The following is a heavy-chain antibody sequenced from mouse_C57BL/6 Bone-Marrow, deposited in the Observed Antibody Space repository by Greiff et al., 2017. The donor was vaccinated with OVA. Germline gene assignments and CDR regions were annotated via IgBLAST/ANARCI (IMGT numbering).Heavy chain of an antibody. D-gene: IGHD1-1*01. V-gene: IGHV5-9*01. Sequence: DVMLVESGGGLVKPGGSLKLSCAASGFTFSSYTMSWVRPTPEKRLEWVATISGGGGNTYYPDSVKGRFTISRDNAKNTLYLQMSSLRSEDTALDYCARDCSYPGYFDVWGTGTTVTVSS. CDR2: ISGGGGNT. CDR1: GFTFSSYT. CDR3: ARDCSYPGYFDV. J-gene: IGHJ1*03.